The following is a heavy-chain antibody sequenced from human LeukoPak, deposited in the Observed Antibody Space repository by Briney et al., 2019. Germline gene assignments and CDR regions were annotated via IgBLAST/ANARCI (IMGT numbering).Heavy chain of an antibody. V-gene: IGHV3-9*01. Sequence: TGGSLRLSCAASGFTFGDYAMHWVRQAPGKGLEWVSGISWNSGSIVYADSVKGRFTISRDIAKNSLNLQMNSLRAEDTALYYCAKLAAAGKHPFDYWGQGTLVTVSS. J-gene: IGHJ4*02. D-gene: IGHD6-13*01. CDR3: AKLAAAGKHPFDY. CDR2: ISWNSGSI. CDR1: GFTFGDYA.